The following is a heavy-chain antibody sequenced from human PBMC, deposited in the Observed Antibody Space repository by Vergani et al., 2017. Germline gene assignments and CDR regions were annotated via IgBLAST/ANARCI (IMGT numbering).Heavy chain of an antibody. Sequence: EFQVVESGGGLIKPGGSFRLSCVVSVITFKNAWINWGRQAPGKGLGWIGRMRSKNDGGTADYAAPLKGRFTISRDDSKDSAFLLVNNLKTEDTAVYFCYTDYHDYWGQGTLVTVSS. CDR1: VITFKNAW. CDR2: MRSKNDGGTA. D-gene: IGHD2-2*02. CDR3: YTDYHDY. J-gene: IGHJ4*02. V-gene: IGHV3-15*01.